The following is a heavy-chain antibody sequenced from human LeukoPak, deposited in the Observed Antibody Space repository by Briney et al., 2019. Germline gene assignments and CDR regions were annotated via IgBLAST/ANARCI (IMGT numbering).Heavy chain of an antibody. CDR1: GYTFTSYY. V-gene: IGHV1-46*01. D-gene: IGHD2-21*02. CDR2: INPSGGST. Sequence: GASVKVSCKASGYTFTSYYMHWVRQAPGQGLEWMGIINPSGGSTSYAQKFQGRVTMTRDMSTSTVYMELSSLRSEDTAVYYCARGGCGGDCYTNAFDIWGQGTMVTVSS. J-gene: IGHJ3*02. CDR3: ARGGCGGDCYTNAFDI.